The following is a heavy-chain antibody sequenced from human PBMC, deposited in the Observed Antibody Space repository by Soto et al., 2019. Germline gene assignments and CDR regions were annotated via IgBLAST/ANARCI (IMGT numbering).Heavy chain of an antibody. Sequence: QVQLVESGGGVVQPGGSLRLSCVVSGFSFSAYAMHWARQAPGKGLEWVALISPDGSNEYYSDSARGRFTISRDNSQNTVYLQMSRLRPEDAARYFCARENSRGAARLFQHWGHGTLVSASS. CDR3: ARENSRGAARLFQH. CDR1: GFSFSAYA. CDR2: ISPDGSNE. D-gene: IGHD6-6*01. V-gene: IGHV3-30-3*01. J-gene: IGHJ1*01.